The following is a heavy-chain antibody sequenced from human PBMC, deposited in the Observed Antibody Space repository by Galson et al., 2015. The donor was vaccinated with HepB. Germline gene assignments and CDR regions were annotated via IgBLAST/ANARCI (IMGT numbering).Heavy chain of an antibody. Sequence: SLRLSCAASGFTFSSYAMHWVRQAPGKGLEWVAVISYDGSNKYYADSVKGRFTISRDNSKNTLYLQMNSLRAEDTAVYYCARDDLYYYDSSGYYYGQDADYWGQGTLVTVSS. CDR2: ISYDGSNK. CDR3: ARDDLYYYDSSGYYYGQDADY. CDR1: GFTFSSYA. J-gene: IGHJ4*02. D-gene: IGHD3-22*01. V-gene: IGHV3-30*04.